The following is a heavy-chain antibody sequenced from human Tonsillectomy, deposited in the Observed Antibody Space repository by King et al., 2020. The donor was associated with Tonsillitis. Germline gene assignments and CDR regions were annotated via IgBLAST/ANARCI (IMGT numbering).Heavy chain of an antibody. V-gene: IGHV3-20*04. D-gene: IGHD3-10*01. CDR2: INLNGGRT. CDR3: ARLGFPRRFGELFYYYYYYMDV. J-gene: IGHJ6*03. CDR1: GFTFDDYA. Sequence: VQLVESGGGVVRPGGSLRLSCAASGFTFDDYAMSWVRQAPGKGLEWVSGINLNGGRTGYADSVKGRVTISRDSAKNSLYLQMNSLRAEDTALYYCARLGFPRRFGELFYYYYYYMDVWGKGTTVTVSS.